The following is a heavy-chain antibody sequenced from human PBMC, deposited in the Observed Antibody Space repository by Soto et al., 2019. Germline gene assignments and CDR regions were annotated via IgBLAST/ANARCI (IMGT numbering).Heavy chain of an antibody. Sequence: GESLKISCKGSGYSFTSYWIGWVRQMPGKGLEWMGIIYPGDSDTRYSPSFQGQVTISADKSISTAYLQWSSLKASDTAMYYCATPVWANIPAFDIWGQGTMVTVSS. CDR2: IYPGDSDT. J-gene: IGHJ3*02. V-gene: IGHV5-51*01. D-gene: IGHD3-16*01. CDR3: ATPVWANIPAFDI. CDR1: GYSFTSYW.